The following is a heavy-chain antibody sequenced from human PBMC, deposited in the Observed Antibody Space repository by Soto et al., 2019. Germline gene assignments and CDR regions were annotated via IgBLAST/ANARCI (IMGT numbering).Heavy chain of an antibody. CDR2: VSGSGGIT. V-gene: IGHV3-23*01. CDR3: AKDRQYPRDYFHY. D-gene: IGHD4-4*01. CDR1: GFTFNTYA. Sequence: EVQLLESGGGLVQPGRSLRLSCAASGFTFNTYAMSWVRQAPGKGMEWVSRVSGSGGITFYSDSVKGRFTISRDNSKNTVFLQMDSLRAEDTAVYYCAKDRQYPRDYFHYWGQGTLVTVSS. J-gene: IGHJ4*02.